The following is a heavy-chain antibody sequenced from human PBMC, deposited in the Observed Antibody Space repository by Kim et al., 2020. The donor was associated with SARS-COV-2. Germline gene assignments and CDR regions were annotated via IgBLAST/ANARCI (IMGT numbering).Heavy chain of an antibody. V-gene: IGHV3-30*03. Sequence: GGSLRLSCAASGLTFSSYGMQWVRQAPGKGLEWVASISFDGRDKYYADSMKDRFTISRDDSKNTVYLQMNRLRDEDTAVYYCVTETTLHPVGAFDIWGQGTMVIVSS. D-gene: IGHD2-15*01. CDR3: VTETTLHPVGAFDI. J-gene: IGHJ3*02. CDR2: ISFDGRDK. CDR1: GLTFSSYG.